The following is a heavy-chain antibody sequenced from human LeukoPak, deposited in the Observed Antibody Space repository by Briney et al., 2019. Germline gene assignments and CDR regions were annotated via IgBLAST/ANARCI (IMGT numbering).Heavy chain of an antibody. CDR1: GFTFSSYG. V-gene: IGHV3-30*02. CDR2: IRYDGNNK. D-gene: IGHD2-2*01. CDR3: AKVRVSTSDIYYFDH. J-gene: IGHJ4*02. Sequence: GGSLRLSCAASGFTFSSYGMHWVRQAPGKGLEWVAFIRYDGNNKYYADSVKGRFTISRDNSKTTLYLQMNSLRAEDTAVYYCAKVRVSTSDIYYFDHWGQGTPVTVSS.